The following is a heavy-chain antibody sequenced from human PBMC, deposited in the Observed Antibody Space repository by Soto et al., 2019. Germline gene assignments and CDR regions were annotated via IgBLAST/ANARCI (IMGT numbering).Heavy chain of an antibody. V-gene: IGHV4-34*01. CDR1: GGSFSGYY. J-gene: IGHJ6*03. CDR3: ARHGDCSSTSCFGVYYYYYMDV. CDR2: INHSGST. D-gene: IGHD2-2*01. Sequence: PSETLSLTCAVYGGSFSGYYWSWIRQPPGKGLEWIGYINHSGSTNYNPSLKSRVTISVDTSKNQFSLKLSSVTAADTAVYYCARHGDCSSTSCFGVYYYYYMDVWGKGTTVTVSS.